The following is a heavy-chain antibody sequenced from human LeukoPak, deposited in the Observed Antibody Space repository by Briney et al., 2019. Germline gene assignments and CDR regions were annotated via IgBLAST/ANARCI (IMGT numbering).Heavy chain of an antibody. Sequence: SETLSLTCTVSGGSINNYYWSWIRQPPGKGLEWIGYIYYRGSTSYNPSLKSRVTISVDTSKNQFSLKLISVTAADTVVYYCARCPYSSSTLFDFWGQGTLVTVSS. CDR2: IYYRGST. CDR3: ARCPYSSSTLFDF. V-gene: IGHV4-59*01. J-gene: IGHJ4*02. D-gene: IGHD6-6*01. CDR1: GGSINNYY.